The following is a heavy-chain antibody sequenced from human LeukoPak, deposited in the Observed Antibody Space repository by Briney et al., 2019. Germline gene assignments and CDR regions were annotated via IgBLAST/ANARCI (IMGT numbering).Heavy chain of an antibody. J-gene: IGHJ5*02. D-gene: IGHD4-11*01. V-gene: IGHV4-59*11. CDR3: ARSTVTTPYWFDP. CDR1: GGSISSHY. CDR2: IYYRGST. Sequence: SETLSLTCTVSGGSISSHYWSWIRQPPGKGLEWIGYIYYRGSTNYNPSLKSRVTISVDTSKNQFSLKLSSVTAADTAVYYCARSTVTTPYWFDPWGQGTLVTVSS.